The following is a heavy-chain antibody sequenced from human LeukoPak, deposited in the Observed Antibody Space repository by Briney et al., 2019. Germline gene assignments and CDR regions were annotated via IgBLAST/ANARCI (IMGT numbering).Heavy chain of an antibody. CDR3: AKDQGNSPGGFDY. V-gene: IGHV3-30-3*01. CDR1: GFTFSSYA. Sequence: GGSLRLSCAASGFTFSSYAMHWVRQAPGKGLEWVAVISFDGSHKYYADSVKGRFTISRDNSKNTLYLQMSSLRPEDTAVYYCAKDQGNSPGGFDYWGQGTLVTVSS. CDR2: ISFDGSHK. D-gene: IGHD1-1*01. J-gene: IGHJ4*02.